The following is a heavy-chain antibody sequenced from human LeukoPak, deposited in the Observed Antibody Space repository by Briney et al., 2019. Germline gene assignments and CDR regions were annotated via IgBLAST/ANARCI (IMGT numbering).Heavy chain of an antibody. D-gene: IGHD2/OR15-2a*01. CDR3: AGHHPRNTVDF. V-gene: IGHV4-59*08. Sequence: PSETLSLTCTVSGGSISSYYWSWIRQPPGKGLEWIAFISDIGSINYNPSLKSRVTISLDTSKNQFSLKLSSVTAADTAVYYCAGHHPRNTVDFWGQGTLVTVSS. J-gene: IGHJ4*02. CDR2: ISDIGSI. CDR1: GGSISSYY.